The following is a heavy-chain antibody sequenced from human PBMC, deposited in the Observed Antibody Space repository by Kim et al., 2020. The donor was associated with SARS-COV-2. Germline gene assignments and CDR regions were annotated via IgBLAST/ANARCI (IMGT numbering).Heavy chain of an antibody. J-gene: IGHJ6*02. Sequence: KGRFTISRDNSKNTLYLKMNSLRAEDTAVYYCARDMYYYGSGSYSYGMDVWGQGTTVTVSS. CDR3: ARDMYYYGSGSYSYGMDV. V-gene: IGHV3-53*01. D-gene: IGHD3-10*01.